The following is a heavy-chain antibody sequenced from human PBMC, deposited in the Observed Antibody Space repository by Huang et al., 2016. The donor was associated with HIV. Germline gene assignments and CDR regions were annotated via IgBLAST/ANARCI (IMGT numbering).Heavy chain of an antibody. D-gene: IGHD1-1*01. CDR2: ISAYNGNT. J-gene: IGHJ5*01. V-gene: IGHV1-18*01. CDR3: ARDHWYPLQNWFDL. Sequence: QVELVQSGAEVKRPGASVRVSCKAAGYIFTKYGINWVRQAPGQGLEWRGWISAYNGNTNYVEKVQGRVTLTRDTSATTAYMELRDVASADTAVYYCARDHWYPLQNWFDLWGQGTLVTVSS. CDR1: GYIFTKYG.